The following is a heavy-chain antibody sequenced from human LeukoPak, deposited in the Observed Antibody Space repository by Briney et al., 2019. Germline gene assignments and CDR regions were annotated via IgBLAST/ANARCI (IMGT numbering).Heavy chain of an antibody. V-gene: IGHV1-18*01. CDR1: GYTFTSYG. CDR2: ISAYNGNT. D-gene: IGHD3-10*01. J-gene: IGHJ4*02. CDR3: ARVRASWFGELADY. Sequence: AASVKVSCKASGYTFTSYGISWGRQAPGQGLEWMGWISAYNGNTNYAQKLQGRVTMTTDTSTSTAYMELRSLRSDDTAVYYCARVRASWFGELADYWGQGTLVTVSS.